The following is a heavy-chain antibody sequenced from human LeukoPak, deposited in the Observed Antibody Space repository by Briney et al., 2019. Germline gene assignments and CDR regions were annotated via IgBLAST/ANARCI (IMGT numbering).Heavy chain of an antibody. CDR2: IYYSGST. CDR3: ARELSNDAFDI. V-gene: IGHV4-59*01. J-gene: IGHJ3*02. Sequence: SETLSLTCTVSGGSISSYYWSWIRQPPGKGLEWIGYIYYSGSTNYNPSLKSRVTISVDTSKNQFSLKLSSVTAADTAVYYCARELSNDAFDIRGQGTMVTVSS. CDR1: GGSISSYY. D-gene: IGHD3-3*02.